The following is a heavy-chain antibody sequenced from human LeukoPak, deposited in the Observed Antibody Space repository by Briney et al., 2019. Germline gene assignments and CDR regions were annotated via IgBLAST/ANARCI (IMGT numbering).Heavy chain of an antibody. CDR1: GGTFSSYA. Sequence: SVKVSCKASGGTFSSYAISWLRQAPGQGLEWMGRIIPILGIANYAQKFQGRVTITADKSTSTAYMELSSLRSEDTAVYYCARAKWELQAFDIWGQGTMVTVSS. V-gene: IGHV1-69*04. J-gene: IGHJ3*02. D-gene: IGHD1-26*01. CDR2: IIPILGIA. CDR3: ARAKWELQAFDI.